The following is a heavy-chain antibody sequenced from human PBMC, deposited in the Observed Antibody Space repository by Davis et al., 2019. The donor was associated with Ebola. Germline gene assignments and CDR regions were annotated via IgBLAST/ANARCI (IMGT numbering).Heavy chain of an antibody. CDR1: GGSISSYY. J-gene: IGHJ4*02. D-gene: IGHD3-16*02. CDR3: GGLRLGQLSQDY. V-gene: IGHV4-59*01. Sequence: PSETLSLTCSVSGGSISSYYWSWIRQPPGKGLEWIGYIYYSGSTNYNPSLESRVAISVDTSKNQFSLKLNSVNAADTAVYYCGGLRLGQLSQDYWGQGTLVTVSS. CDR2: IYYSGST.